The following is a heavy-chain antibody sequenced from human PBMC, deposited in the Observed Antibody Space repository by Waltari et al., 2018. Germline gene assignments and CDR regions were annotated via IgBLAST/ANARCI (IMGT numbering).Heavy chain of an antibody. CDR1: GYAISSGYY. CDR3: ARGYSGYDFYYYYYMDV. J-gene: IGHJ6*03. CDR2: INHSRST. V-gene: IGHV4-38-2*02. D-gene: IGHD5-12*01. Sequence: QVQLLESGPGLVKPSETLSLTCTVSGYAISSGYYWGWIRQPPGKALAFVGSINHSRSTYYYPSLMSRVTTSVDTSKNQFSLKLSSVTAADTAVYYCARGYSGYDFYYYYYMDVWGKGTTVTISS.